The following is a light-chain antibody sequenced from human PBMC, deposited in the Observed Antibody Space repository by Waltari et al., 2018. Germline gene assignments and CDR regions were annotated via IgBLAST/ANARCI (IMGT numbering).Light chain of an antibody. CDR1: ENVNNY. CDR2: KAS. V-gene: IGKV1-39*01. Sequence: DIQMTQSPSSLSASVGDRVTITCRASENVNNYLNWYQQKPGKAPKLLIYKASTLQSGVPSRFSGSGSGTDYTFTISSLQSEDVATYYCQHNYGTPHSFCQGTKVEIK. CDR3: QHNYGTPHS. J-gene: IGKJ2*03.